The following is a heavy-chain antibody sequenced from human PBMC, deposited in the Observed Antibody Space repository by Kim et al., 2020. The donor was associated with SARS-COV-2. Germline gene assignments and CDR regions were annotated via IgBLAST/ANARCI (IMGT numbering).Heavy chain of an antibody. CDR1: FFPFISYG. D-gene: IGHD3-22*01. CDR3: AKGEYYYDSSGYYPAAFDI. J-gene: IGHJ3*02. V-gene: IGHV3-30*18. Sequence: SLLLSFSSSFFPFISYGMHWVRQAPGKGLEWVAVISYDGSNKYYADSVKGRFTISRDNSKNTLYLQMNSLRAEDTAVYYCAKGEYYYDSSGYYPAAFDIWGQGTMVTVSS. CDR2: ISYDGSNK.